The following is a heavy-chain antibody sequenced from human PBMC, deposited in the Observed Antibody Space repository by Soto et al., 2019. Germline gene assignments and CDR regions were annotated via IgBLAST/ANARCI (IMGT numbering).Heavy chain of an antibody. CDR1: GDSFNDYY. J-gene: IGHJ6*03. CDR3: ARESGGATATLDYYCFYIDG. Sequence: QVQLVQSGAEVRKPGASVTVSCRSSGDSFNDYYIHWVRQAPGQGFEWMGWINPNGGVTKYAQKFQGWVSMTRETSIRTVYMQLSRLRSDDTAVYYCARESGGATATLDYYCFYIDGWGTGTTVTVSS. D-gene: IGHD5-12*01. V-gene: IGHV1-2*04. CDR2: INPNGGVT.